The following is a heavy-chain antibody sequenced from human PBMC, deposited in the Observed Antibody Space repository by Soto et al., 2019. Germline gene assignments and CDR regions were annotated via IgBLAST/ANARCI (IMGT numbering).Heavy chain of an antibody. CDR3: AKAYSNRSPNDWFDP. V-gene: IGHV3-23*01. Sequence: EVQLLESGGGWLQPGGSLRLSCAASGFTFSSYAMNWVRQAPGKGLEWVSGITGSGAGSYYSDSVKGRFTISRDNSKNTLYLQMNSLRAEDTAVYYCAKAYSNRSPNDWFDPWGEGTLVTVSS. CDR1: GFTFSSYA. D-gene: IGHD1-26*01. J-gene: IGHJ5*02. CDR2: ITGSGAGS.